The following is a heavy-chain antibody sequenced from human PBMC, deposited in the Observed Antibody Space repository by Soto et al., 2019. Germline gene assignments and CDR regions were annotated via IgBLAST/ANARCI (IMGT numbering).Heavy chain of an antibody. CDR2: ISGSGGST. D-gene: IGHD3-3*01. Sequence: SGGSLRLSCAASGFTFSSYAMSWVRQAPGKGLEWVSAISGSGGSTYYADSVKGRFTISRDNSKNTLYLQMNSLRAEDTAVYYCAKDLGGDFWSGYYPFYFDYWGQGTLVTVSS. CDR1: GFTFSSYA. J-gene: IGHJ4*02. CDR3: AKDLGGDFWSGYYPFYFDY. V-gene: IGHV3-23*01.